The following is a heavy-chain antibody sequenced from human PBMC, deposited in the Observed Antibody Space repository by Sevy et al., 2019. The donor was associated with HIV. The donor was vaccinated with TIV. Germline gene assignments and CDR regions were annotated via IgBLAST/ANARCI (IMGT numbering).Heavy chain of an antibody. Sequence: GGSLRLSCAASALTFTRYAFHWVRQAPGKVPEWLGVISYEGSNIYYGPSVKGRFTISRDNSKNTLYLQMNDMRTEDTAVYYCAKDLHPPGPVRGTNFDYWGRGTLVTVSS. J-gene: IGHJ4*02. CDR3: AKDLHPPGPVRGTNFDY. CDR1: ALTFTRYA. CDR2: ISYEGSNI. D-gene: IGHD1-1*01. V-gene: IGHV3-30*18.